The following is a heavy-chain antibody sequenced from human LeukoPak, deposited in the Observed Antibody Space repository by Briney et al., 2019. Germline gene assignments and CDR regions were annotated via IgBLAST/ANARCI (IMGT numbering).Heavy chain of an antibody. J-gene: IGHJ3*02. CDR1: GFTFSSYW. D-gene: IGHD2-2*01. Sequence: PGGSLRLSCAASGFTFSSYWMSWVRQAPGKGLEWVATIKQDGSEKYYVDSVKGRFTISRDNAKNSLYLQMNSLRAEDTTVYYCARVGAYCSSTSCYSFFAFDIWGQGTMVTVSS. CDR3: ARVGAYCSSTSCYSFFAFDI. V-gene: IGHV3-7*01. CDR2: IKQDGSEK.